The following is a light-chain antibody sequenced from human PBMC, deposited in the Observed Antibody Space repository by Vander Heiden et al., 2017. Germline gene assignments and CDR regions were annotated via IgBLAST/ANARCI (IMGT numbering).Light chain of an antibody. CDR1: QSLLHSNGYNY. V-gene: IGKV2-28*01. CDR2: LGS. CDR3: RQALQTPHT. J-gene: IGKJ4*01. Sequence: DIVMTQSPLSLPVTPGEPASISCRSSQSLLHSNGYNYLHWYLQKPGQSPQLLIYLGSNRVSGVPDRFSGSGSGTDFTLKISRVEAEDVGVYYCRQALQTPHTFGGGTKMEIK.